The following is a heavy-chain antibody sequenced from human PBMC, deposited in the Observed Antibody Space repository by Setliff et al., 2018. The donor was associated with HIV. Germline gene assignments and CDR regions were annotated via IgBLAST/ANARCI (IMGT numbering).Heavy chain of an antibody. CDR2: INPNTGGT. V-gene: IGHV1-2*02. Sequence: ASVKVSCKASGYTFTEYHMHWVRQAPGQGLEWMGSINPNTGGTNYAQKIQGRVTLTIDTSTSTAYMELRTLRSDDTAVYYCAREAANYAFDIWGQGTMVTVSS. J-gene: IGHJ3*02. CDR1: GYTFTEYH. CDR3: AREAANYAFDI. D-gene: IGHD2-15*01.